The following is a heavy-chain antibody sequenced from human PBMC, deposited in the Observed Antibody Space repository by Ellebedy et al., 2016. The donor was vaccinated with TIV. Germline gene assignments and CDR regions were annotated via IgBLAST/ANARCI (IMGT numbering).Heavy chain of an antibody. CDR3: AREGCSGGSCYSGSYYYYGMDV. D-gene: IGHD2-15*01. Sequence: GGSLRLSCAASGFTFSSYGMHWVRQAPGKGLEWVAVISYDGSNKYYADSVKGRFTISRDNAKNSLYLQMNSLRDEDTAVYYCAREGCSGGSCYSGSYYYYGMDVWGQGTTVTVSS. J-gene: IGHJ6*02. V-gene: IGHV3-30*03. CDR2: ISYDGSNK. CDR1: GFTFSSYG.